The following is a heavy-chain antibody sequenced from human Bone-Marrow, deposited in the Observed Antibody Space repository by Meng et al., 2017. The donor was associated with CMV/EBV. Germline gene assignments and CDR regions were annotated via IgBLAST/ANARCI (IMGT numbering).Heavy chain of an antibody. J-gene: IGHJ6*01. D-gene: IGHD6-6*01. CDR1: GFTFSSYA. CDR2: ISYDGSNK. CDR3: ARAPGSSSGWGYYYYGMDV. V-gene: IGHV3-30-3*01. Sequence: GGSLRLSCAASGFTFSSYAMHWVRQAPGKGLEWVAVISYDGSNKYYADSVKGRFTISRDNSKNTLYLQMNSLRAEDTAVYYCARAPGSSSGWGYYYYGMDVWGQGNTVNVAS.